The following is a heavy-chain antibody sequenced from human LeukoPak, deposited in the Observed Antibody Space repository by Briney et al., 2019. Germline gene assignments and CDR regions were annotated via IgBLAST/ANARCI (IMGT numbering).Heavy chain of an antibody. J-gene: IGHJ3*02. CDR1: RFIFSTYG. D-gene: IGHD3-10*01. V-gene: IGHV3-30*02. CDR3: VKDWGVLPDYTADGFDI. CDR2: IRPDGSNE. Sequence: PGGSLRLSCAAPRFIFSTYGMHWVRQAPGKGLEWVAFIRPDGSNEYYAASVRGRFAISRDNSQNTLHLQMNSLRLEDTAVYYCVKDWGVLPDYTADGFDIWGPGTMVTVSS.